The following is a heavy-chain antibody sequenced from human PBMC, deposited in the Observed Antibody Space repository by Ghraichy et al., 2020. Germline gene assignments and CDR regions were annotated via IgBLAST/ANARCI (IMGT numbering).Heavy chain of an antibody. CDR3: ARDFFSSITSPNYYYGMDL. J-gene: IGHJ6*02. D-gene: IGHD1-14*01. CDR1: GSTFTAYY. V-gene: IGHV1-2*06. Sequence: ASAKVSCKASGSTFTAYYMHWVRQAPGQGLEWMGRINPNTGGTNYAQKFQGRVTMTRDTSIDTAYMELSRVRSDDTAVYYCARDFFSSITSPNYYYGMDLWGQGTTVTVSS. CDR2: INPNTGGT.